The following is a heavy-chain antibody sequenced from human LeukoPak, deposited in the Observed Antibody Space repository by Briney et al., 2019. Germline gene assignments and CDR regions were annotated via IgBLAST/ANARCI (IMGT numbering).Heavy chain of an antibody. V-gene: IGHV1-69*04. J-gene: IGHJ4*02. CDR1: GGTFSSYA. D-gene: IGHD3-22*01. CDR2: IIPILGIA. Sequence: GPSVKVSCKASGGTFSSYAISWVRQAPGQGLEWMGRIIPILGIANYAQKFQGRVTITADKSTSTAYMELSSLRSEDTAVYYCARSGLTSSGYYCFDYWGQGTLVTVSS. CDR3: ARSGLTSSGYYCFDY.